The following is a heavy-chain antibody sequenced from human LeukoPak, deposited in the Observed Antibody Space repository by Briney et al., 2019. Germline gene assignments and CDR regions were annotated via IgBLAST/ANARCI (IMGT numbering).Heavy chain of an antibody. Sequence: SETLSLTCTVSGGSISSYYWSWIRQPPGKGLEWIGYIYYSGSTNYNPSLKSRVTISVDTSKNQFSLKLSSVTAADTAVYYCARDDSSSDHDAFDIWGQETMVTVSS. V-gene: IGHV4-59*01. CDR2: IYYSGST. J-gene: IGHJ3*02. D-gene: IGHD6-19*01. CDR1: GGSISSYY. CDR3: ARDDSSSDHDAFDI.